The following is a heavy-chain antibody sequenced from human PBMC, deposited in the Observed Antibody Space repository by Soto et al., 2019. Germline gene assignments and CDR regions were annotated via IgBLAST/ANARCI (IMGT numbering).Heavy chain of an antibody. CDR3: ARVICSGGSCYKAYAFDI. CDR2: ISSSSSTI. V-gene: IGHV3-48*02. CDR1: GFTFSSYS. J-gene: IGHJ3*02. Sequence: PGGSLRLSCAASGFTFSSYSMNWVRQAPGKGLEWVSYISSSSSTIYYADSVKGRFTISRDNAKNSLYLQMNSLRDEDTAVYYCARVICSGGSCYKAYAFDIWGQGTMVTVSS. D-gene: IGHD2-15*01.